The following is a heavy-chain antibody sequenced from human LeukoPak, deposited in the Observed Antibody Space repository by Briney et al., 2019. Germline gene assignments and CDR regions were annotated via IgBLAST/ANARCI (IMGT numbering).Heavy chain of an antibody. CDR3: ARGRGITGTTEDY. CDR1: GYSICSGYY. D-gene: IGHD1-7*01. CDR2: IYHSGST. Sequence: PSETLSLACSVPGYSICSGYYWGWIRQPPGKGLEWLGCIYHSGSTYYNPSLKSRVTISVDTSKNQFSLKLSSVTAADTAVYYCARGRGITGTTEDYWGQGTLVTVSS. J-gene: IGHJ4*02. V-gene: IGHV4-38-2*02.